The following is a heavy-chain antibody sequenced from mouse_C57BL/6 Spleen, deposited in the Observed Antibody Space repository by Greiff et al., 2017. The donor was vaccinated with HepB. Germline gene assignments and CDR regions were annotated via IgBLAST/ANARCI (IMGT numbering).Heavy chain of an antibody. CDR3: AKDSSGREAFAY. V-gene: IGHV1-54*01. D-gene: IGHD3-2*02. J-gene: IGHJ3*01. CDR1: GYAFTNYL. Sequence: VQLQQSGPELVRPGTSVKVSCKASGYAFTNYLIDWVKQRPGQGLEWIGVINPGSGGTNYNEKFKGKATLTADKSASTAYMQLSSLTSEDSAVYCCAKDSSGREAFAYWGQGTPVTVSA. CDR2: INPGSGGT.